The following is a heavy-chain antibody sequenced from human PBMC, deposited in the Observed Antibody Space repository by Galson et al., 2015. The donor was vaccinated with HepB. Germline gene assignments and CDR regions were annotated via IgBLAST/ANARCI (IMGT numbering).Heavy chain of an antibody. CDR2: IFYTGST. CDR1: SGSISSRSFY. D-gene: IGHD3-10*01. V-gene: IGHV4-39*07. Sequence: TLSLTCTVSSGSISSRSFYWGWIRQSPGKGLEWIGSIFYTGSTYYNPSLKSRATISVDSSKNQFSLNLTSVTAADTAVYFCARDVGSMLRGIIMPFDYWGQGTLVTVSS. J-gene: IGHJ4*02. CDR3: ARDVGSMLRGIIMPFDY.